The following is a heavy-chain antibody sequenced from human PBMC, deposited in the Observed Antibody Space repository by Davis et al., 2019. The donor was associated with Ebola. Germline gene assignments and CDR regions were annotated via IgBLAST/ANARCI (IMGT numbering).Heavy chain of an antibody. V-gene: IGHV1-8*01. CDR3: ARGWFRELWQFDY. CDR2: MNPNSGNT. D-gene: IGHD3-10*01. CDR1: GCTLTSYD. J-gene: IGHJ4*02. Sequence: ASVKVSCKASGCTLTSYDINWVRQATGQGLEWMGWMNPNSGNTGYAQKFQGRVTMTRNTSISTAYMELSSLRSEDTAVYYCARGWFRELWQFDYWGQGTLVTVSS.